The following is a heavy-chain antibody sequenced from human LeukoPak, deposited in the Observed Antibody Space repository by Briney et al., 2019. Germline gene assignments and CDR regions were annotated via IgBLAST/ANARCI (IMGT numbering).Heavy chain of an antibody. Sequence: RTGGSLRLSCAASGFTFDDYGMSWVRQAPGKGLEWVSGINWNGGSTSYADSVKGRFTVSRDNSKNTLYLQMNSLRAEDTAVYYCVRGAYSSSWLNFDYWGQGTLVTVSS. J-gene: IGHJ4*02. CDR3: VRGAYSSSWLNFDY. CDR2: INWNGGST. CDR1: GFTFDDYG. D-gene: IGHD6-13*01. V-gene: IGHV3-20*04.